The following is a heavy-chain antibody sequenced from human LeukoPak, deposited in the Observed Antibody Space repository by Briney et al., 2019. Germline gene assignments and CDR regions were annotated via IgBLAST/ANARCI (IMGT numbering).Heavy chain of an antibody. J-gene: IGHJ2*01. CDR3: ARGVTMIVVVIHDWYFDL. D-gene: IGHD3-22*01. Sequence: SETLSLTCTVSGASVSSASYWTWIRQPPGKGVEWIAHIYNGVNTNYNPSLKSRVTISVDTPKNQFSLKLSSVTAADTAVYYCARGVTMIVVVIHDWYFDLWGRGTLVTVSS. CDR1: GASVSSASY. CDR2: IYNGVNT. V-gene: IGHV4-61*01.